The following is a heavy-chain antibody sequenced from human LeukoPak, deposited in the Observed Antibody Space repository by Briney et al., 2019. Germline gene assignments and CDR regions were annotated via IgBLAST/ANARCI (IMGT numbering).Heavy chain of an antibody. CDR3: AKDPDSSGYYSYFGY. CDR2: ISYDGSNK. CDR1: GFTFSGYG. D-gene: IGHD3-22*01. V-gene: IGHV3-30*18. Sequence: GRSLRLSCAASGFTFSGYGMHWVRQAPGKGLEWVAVISYDGSNKYYADSVKGRFTISRDNSKNTLYLQMNSLRAEDTAVYYCAKDPDSSGYYSYFGYWGQGTLVTVSS. J-gene: IGHJ4*02.